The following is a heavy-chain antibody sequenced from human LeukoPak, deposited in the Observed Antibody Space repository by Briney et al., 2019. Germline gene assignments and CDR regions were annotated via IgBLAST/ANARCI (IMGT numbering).Heavy chain of an antibody. CDR1: GGSISSYY. V-gene: IGHV4-4*09. CDR3: ARSSHGTGTTRYYYYYMDV. CDR2: IYTSGST. Sequence: PSETLSLTYTVSGGSISSYYWSWIRQPPGQGLEWIGYIYTSGSTNYNPSLKSRVTISVDTSKNQFSLKLSSVTAADTAVYYCARSSHGTGTTRYYYYYMDVWGKGTTVTVSS. D-gene: IGHD1-1*01. J-gene: IGHJ6*03.